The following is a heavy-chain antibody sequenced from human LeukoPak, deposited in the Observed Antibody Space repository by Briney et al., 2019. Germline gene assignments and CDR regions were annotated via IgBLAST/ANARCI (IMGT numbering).Heavy chain of an antibody. Sequence: GGSLRLSCAASGFTFSTYWMAWVRQAPGKGLEWVANIKGDDSARHQADSVKGRFTISRDNAQNSVYLQMSSLRGEDTAIYYRARDVVGSLDYWGQGTLVTVSS. CDR1: GFTFSTYW. CDR2: IKGDDSAR. J-gene: IGHJ4*02. V-gene: IGHV3-7*01. D-gene: IGHD1-26*01. CDR3: ARDVVGSLDY.